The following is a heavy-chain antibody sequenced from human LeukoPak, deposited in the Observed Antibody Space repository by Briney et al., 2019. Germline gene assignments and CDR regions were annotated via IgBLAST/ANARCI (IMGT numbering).Heavy chain of an antibody. CDR1: EFTFSTYW. CDR3: ARSSGIGTTDY. CDR2: INYDGGQT. J-gene: IGHJ4*02. D-gene: IGHD1-1*01. V-gene: IGHV3-7*03. Sequence: GGSLRLSCAASEFTFSTYWMSWVRQAPGKGLEWVANINYDGGQTYHVDSVRGRFTISRDNAKNSLYLQMNSLRVEDTAVYYCARSSGIGTTDYWGQGTLVIVSS.